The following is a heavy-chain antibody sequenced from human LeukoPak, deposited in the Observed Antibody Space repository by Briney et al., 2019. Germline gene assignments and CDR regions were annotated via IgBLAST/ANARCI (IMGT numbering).Heavy chain of an antibody. CDR2: ISAY. J-gene: IGHJ4*02. CDR1: GYTFTSYG. Sequence: ASVKVSCKASGYTFTSYGISWVRQALGQGLEWMGWISAYAQKFQGRVTMTTDTSTSTAYMELRSLRSDDTAVYYCARRFNYYDSSGYYEGFYFDYWGQGTLVTVSS. V-gene: IGHV1-18*01. CDR3: ARRFNYYDSSGYYEGFYFDY. D-gene: IGHD3-22*01.